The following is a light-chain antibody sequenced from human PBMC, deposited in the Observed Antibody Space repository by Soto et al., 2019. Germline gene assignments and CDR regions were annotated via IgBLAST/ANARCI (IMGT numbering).Light chain of an antibody. J-gene: IGKJ2*01. CDR3: QQSNSPPYT. V-gene: IGKV1-39*01. CDR2: AAS. Sequence: IPVTQSPSSLSASIGDRVTISCRASQTINKFLYWYQVKPGKAPKLLIFAASTLQSGVPSGFSGSGSGTDFTLTIRRLQPDDFATYYCQQSNSPPYTFGQGTKVEIK. CDR1: QTINKF.